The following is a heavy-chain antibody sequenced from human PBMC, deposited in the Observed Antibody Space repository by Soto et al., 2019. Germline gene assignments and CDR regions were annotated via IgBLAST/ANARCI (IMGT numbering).Heavy chain of an antibody. J-gene: IGHJ4*02. V-gene: IGHV3-30*18. CDR1: GFTFSSYG. D-gene: IGHD6-19*01. CDR2: ISYDGSNK. CDR3: AKAPEGSGWSYFDY. Sequence: QVQLVESGGGVVQPGRSLRLSCAASGFTFSSYGMHWVRQAPGKGLEWVAVISYDGSNKYYADSVKGRFAISRDNSKNTLYLQMNSLRAEDTAVFYCAKAPEGSGWSYFDYWGQGTLVTVSS.